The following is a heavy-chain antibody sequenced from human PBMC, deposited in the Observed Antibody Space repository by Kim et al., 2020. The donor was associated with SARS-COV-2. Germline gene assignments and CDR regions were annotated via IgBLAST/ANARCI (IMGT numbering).Heavy chain of an antibody. Sequence: SVKVSCKASGGTFRSYAISWVRQAPGQGLEWMGGIIPIFGTANYAQKFQGRVTITADESTSTAYMELSSLRSEDTAVYYCARGTETSMVQGAVQLYYGMDVWGQGTTVTVSS. CDR1: GGTFRSYA. J-gene: IGHJ6*02. CDR2: IIPIFGTA. V-gene: IGHV1-69*13. D-gene: IGHD3-10*01. CDR3: ARGTETSMVQGAVQLYYGMDV.